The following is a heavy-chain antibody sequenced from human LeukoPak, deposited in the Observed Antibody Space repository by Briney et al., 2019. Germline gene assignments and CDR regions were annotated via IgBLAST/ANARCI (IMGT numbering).Heavy chain of an antibody. J-gene: IGHJ4*02. V-gene: IGHV3-33*06. D-gene: IGHD3-10*01. CDR3: AKAAGYYGSGSYRDY. Sequence: GGSLRLSCAASGFTFSCYGMHWVRQAPGKGLEWVAVIWYDGSNKYYADSVKGRFTISRDNSKNTLYLQMNSLRAEDTAVYYCAKAAGYYGSGSYRDYWGQGTLVTVSS. CDR1: GFTFSCYG. CDR2: IWYDGSNK.